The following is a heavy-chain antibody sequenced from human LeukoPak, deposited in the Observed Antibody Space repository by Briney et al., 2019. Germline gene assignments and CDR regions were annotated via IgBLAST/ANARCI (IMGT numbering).Heavy chain of an antibody. CDR3: AKDRVGYCSGGSCYSETYWFDP. J-gene: IGHJ5*02. CDR1: GLTFSSYG. D-gene: IGHD2-15*01. Sequence: GGSLRLSCAASGLTFSSYGMHWVRQAPGKGLEWVAVISYDGSNKYYADSVKGRFTISRDNSKNTLYLQMNSLRAEDTAVYYCAKDRVGYCSGGSCYSETYWFDPWGQGTLVTVSS. CDR2: ISYDGSNK. V-gene: IGHV3-30*18.